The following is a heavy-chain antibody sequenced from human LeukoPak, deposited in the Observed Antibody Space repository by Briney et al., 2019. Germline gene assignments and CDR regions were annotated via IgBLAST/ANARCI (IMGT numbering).Heavy chain of an antibody. CDR3: ARKDSGSYYDLDY. Sequence: GGSLRLSCAASEFTYGMNWVRQAPGKGLECVSAISSSGSNTYYADSVKGRFTISRDNSKNTVYLQMNSLRVEDTAVYYCARKDSGSYYDLDYWGQGALVTVSS. CDR1: EFTYG. D-gene: IGHD1-26*01. V-gene: IGHV3-23*01. CDR2: ISSSGSNT. J-gene: IGHJ4*02.